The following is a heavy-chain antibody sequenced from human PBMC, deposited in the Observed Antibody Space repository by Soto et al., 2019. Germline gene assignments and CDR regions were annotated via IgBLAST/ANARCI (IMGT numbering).Heavy chain of an antibody. CDR2: IWYDGSNK. V-gene: IGHV3-33*01. CDR3: ARERGYASGPDY. CDR1: GFTFSSYG. D-gene: IGHD2-2*01. Sequence: QVQLVESGGGVVQPGRSLRLSCAASGFTFSSYGMHWVRQAPGKGLEWVAVIWYDGSNKYYADSVKGRSTISRDNSKNTQYLQMNSLRAEDTAVYYCARERGYASGPDYWGQGTLVTVSS. J-gene: IGHJ4*02.